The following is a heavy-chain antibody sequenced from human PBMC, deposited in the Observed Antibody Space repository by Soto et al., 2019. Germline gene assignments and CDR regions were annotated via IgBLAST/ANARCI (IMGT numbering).Heavy chain of an antibody. Sequence: SETLSLTCAVSGGSISSGNWWTWVRQPPGKGLEWIGEIYLSGSTNYNPSLKSRVTMSVDKSKNQFSLKLSSVTAADTAVYYCARDFHDSSLEYWGQGILVTVSS. CDR3: ARDFHDSSLEY. J-gene: IGHJ4*02. CDR1: GGSISSGNW. D-gene: IGHD3-22*01. V-gene: IGHV4-4*02. CDR2: IYLSGST.